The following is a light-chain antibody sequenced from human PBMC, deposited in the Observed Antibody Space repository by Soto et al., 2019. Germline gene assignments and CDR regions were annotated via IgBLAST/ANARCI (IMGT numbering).Light chain of an antibody. J-gene: IGKJ4*01. CDR3: QQSYSTRRQ. V-gene: IGKV1-39*01. CDR2: AAS. Sequence: DIQMTQSPSSLSASVGDRVTITCRASQSISRYLNWYQQKPGKAPKLLIYAASSLQSGVPSRFSGSGSRTDFTLTISSLQPEYFATYYCQQSYSTRRQVGGGTTVEV. CDR1: QSISRY.